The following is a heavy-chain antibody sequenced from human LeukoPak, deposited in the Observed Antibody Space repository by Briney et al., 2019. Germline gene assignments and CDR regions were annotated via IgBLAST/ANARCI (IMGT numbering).Heavy chain of an antibody. D-gene: IGHD2/OR15-2a*01. CDR2: IFTGGST. CDR1: GVSINSGNYY. V-gene: IGHV4-61*02. J-gene: IGHJ6*03. Sequence: SETLSLTCSVSGVSINSGNYYWTWIRQPAGKGLQRIGRIFTGGSTNYNPSLQSRVTISMDTSKSQVSLRLRSVTAADTAVYYCARVVSSVYYYMDVWGKGTAVTVSS. CDR3: ARVVSSVYYYMDV.